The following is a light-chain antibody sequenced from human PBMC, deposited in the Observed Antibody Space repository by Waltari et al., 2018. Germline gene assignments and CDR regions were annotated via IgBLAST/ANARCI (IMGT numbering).Light chain of an antibody. J-gene: IGKJ1*01. Sequence: EIVLTQSPGTLPLSPGGRATLPCSASQRISRFLAWYQQRPGRAPRLLIYAASTRATGIPDRFSGRWSGTDFSLTISGVEAEDFAVYYCQHHLKLPATFGQGTKVEIK. V-gene: IGKV3-20*01. CDR3: QHHLKLPAT. CDR2: AAS. CDR1: QRISRF.